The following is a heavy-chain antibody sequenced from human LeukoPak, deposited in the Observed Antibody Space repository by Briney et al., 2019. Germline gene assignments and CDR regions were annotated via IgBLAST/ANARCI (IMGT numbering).Heavy chain of an antibody. CDR3: ATDRITMVRGVITSYYFDY. V-gene: IGHV1-24*01. J-gene: IGHJ4*02. Sequence: ASVNVSCKVSGYTLTELTMHWVRQAPGKGHEWKGGFDPEDGETIYAQKFQGRVTMTEDTSTDTAYMELSSLRSEDTAVYYCATDRITMVRGVITSYYFDYWGQGTLVTVSS. CDR1: GYTLTELT. CDR2: FDPEDGET. D-gene: IGHD3-10*01.